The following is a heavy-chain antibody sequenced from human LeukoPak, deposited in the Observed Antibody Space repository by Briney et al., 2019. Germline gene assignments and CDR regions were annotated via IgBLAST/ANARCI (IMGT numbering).Heavy chain of an antibody. J-gene: IGHJ3*02. CDR1: GFTFSSYR. Sequence: PGGSLRLSCAASGFTFSSYRMHWVRQAPGKGLVWVSRINSDGSSTSYAGSVKGRFTISRGNAKNTLYLQMNSLRAEDTAVYYCARVQGHPPNGLDIWGQGTMVTVSS. CDR2: INSDGSST. D-gene: IGHD2-8*01. CDR3: ARVQGHPPNGLDI. V-gene: IGHV3-74*01.